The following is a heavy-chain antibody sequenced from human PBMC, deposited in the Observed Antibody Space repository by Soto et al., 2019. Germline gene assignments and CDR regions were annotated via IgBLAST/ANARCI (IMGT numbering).Heavy chain of an antibody. V-gene: IGHV3-23*01. CDR2: ISGGGGST. J-gene: IGHJ4*02. Sequence: GGSLRLSCAASGFTFSSYAMSWVRQAPGKGLEWVSAISGGGGSTYYADSVKGRFTISRDNSENTLYLQMNSLRAEDTAIYYCAKDFTNGGVLVISPFDHWGQGTLVTVSS. CDR3: AKDFTNGGVLVISPFDH. CDR1: GFTFSSYA. D-gene: IGHD3-16*02.